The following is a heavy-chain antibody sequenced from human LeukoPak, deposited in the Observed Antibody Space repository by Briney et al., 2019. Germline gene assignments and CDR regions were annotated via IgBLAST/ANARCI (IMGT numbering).Heavy chain of an antibody. CDR2: IYSGGST. Sequence: PGGSLRLSCAASGFTVSSNYMSWVRQAPGKGLEWVSVIYSGGSTYYADSVKGRFTISRDNSKNTLYLQMNSLRAEDTAVYYCAREVRQTDDYGGNDDCYFDLWGRGTLVTVSS. J-gene: IGHJ2*01. V-gene: IGHV3-53*01. CDR3: AREVRQTDDYGGNDDCYFDL. CDR1: GFTVSSNY. D-gene: IGHD4-23*01.